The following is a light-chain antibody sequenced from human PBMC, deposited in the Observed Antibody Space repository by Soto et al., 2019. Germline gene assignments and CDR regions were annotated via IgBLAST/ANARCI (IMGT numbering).Light chain of an antibody. V-gene: IGKV1-33*01. CDR1: QDINTY. Sequence: DIQMTQSPSSLSASVGDRVTITCQASQDINTYLNWYQQTPGKAPNLLIYDASKLETGVPSRFSVGGSGTDFTVTVSSLQPEDIATYFCQHYDNLLLTFGGGTKVEL. CDR3: QHYDNLLLT. J-gene: IGKJ4*01. CDR2: DAS.